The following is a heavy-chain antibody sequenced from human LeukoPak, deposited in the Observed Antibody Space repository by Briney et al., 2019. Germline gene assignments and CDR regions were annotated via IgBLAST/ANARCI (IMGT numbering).Heavy chain of an antibody. D-gene: IGHD3-10*01. CDR2: ISVSGGST. J-gene: IGHJ5*02. V-gene: IGHV3-23*01. CDR3: AKAAYYGSGRFDR. CDR1: GFTFSSYD. Sequence: GGSLRLSCAASGFTFSSYDMSWVRQAPGKGLEGVSAISVSGGSTYYADSVKGRFTISRDNSKNTLYLQMNSLRAEDTAVYYCAKAAYYGSGRFDRWGQGTLVTVSS.